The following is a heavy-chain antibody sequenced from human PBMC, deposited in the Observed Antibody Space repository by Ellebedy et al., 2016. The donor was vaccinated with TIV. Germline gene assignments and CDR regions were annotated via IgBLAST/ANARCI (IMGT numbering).Heavy chain of an antibody. CDR1: GYTFTGYY. J-gene: IGHJ5*02. Sequence: AASVKVSCKASGYTFTGYYMHWVRQAPGQGLEWMGGIIPIFGTANYAQKFQGRVTITADESTSTAYMELSSLRSEDTAVYYCASQTPPVVVVASRGFDPWGQGTLVTVSS. D-gene: IGHD2-15*01. CDR2: IIPIFGTA. V-gene: IGHV1-69*13. CDR3: ASQTPPVVVVASRGFDP.